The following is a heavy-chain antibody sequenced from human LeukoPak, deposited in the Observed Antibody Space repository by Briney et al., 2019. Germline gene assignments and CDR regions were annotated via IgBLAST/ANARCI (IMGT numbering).Heavy chain of an antibody. CDR1: GGSISSYY. V-gene: IGHV4-59*01. J-gene: IGHJ4*01. CDR2: IYYSGTT. D-gene: IGHD6-13*01. Sequence: SETLSLTCTVSGGSISSYYWSWIRQPPGKGLEWIGYIYYSGTTNYNPSLKSRVTISVDTSKNQFSLKLSSVTAADTAVYYCARGVYIAAAQYGYWGQEPWSPSHQ. CDR3: ARGVYIAAAQYGY.